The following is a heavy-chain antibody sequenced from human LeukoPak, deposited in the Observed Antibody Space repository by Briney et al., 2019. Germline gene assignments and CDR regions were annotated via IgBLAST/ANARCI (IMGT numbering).Heavy chain of an antibody. V-gene: IGHV4-38-2*02. CDR2: IYHSGST. Sequence: PSETLSLTCTVSGYSISSGYYWGWIRQPPGKGLEWIGSIYHSGSTYYNPSLKSRVTISVDTSKNQFSLKLSSVTAADTAVYYCARDGRGFDYWGQGTLVTVSS. CDR3: ARDGRGFDY. CDR1: GYSISSGYY. D-gene: IGHD3/OR15-3a*01. J-gene: IGHJ4*02.